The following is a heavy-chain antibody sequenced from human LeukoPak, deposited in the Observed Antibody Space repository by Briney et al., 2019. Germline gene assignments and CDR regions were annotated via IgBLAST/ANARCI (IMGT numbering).Heavy chain of an antibody. D-gene: IGHD3-22*01. CDR3: ARDGYDRSGSHEPELRDY. CDR2: INPSGGST. J-gene: IGHJ4*02. Sequence: ASVSVSCKASGYTFTNYYMHWVRQAPGQGLEWMGIINPSGGSTSYAQKFQGRVSMTRDTSTSTVYMELSSLRSEDRAVYYCARDGYDRSGSHEPELRDYWGQGTLVTVSS. CDR1: GYTFTNYY. V-gene: IGHV1-46*01.